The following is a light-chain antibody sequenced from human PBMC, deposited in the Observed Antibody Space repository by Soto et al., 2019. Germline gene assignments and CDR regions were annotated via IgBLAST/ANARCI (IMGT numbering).Light chain of an antibody. V-gene: IGLV8-61*01. Sequence: QTVVTQEPSFSVSPGRTVTLTCGLSSGSVSTSYYPSWYQQTPGQAPRTLIYSTSTRSSGVPDRFSGSILGNKAALTITGAQADDESAYYCVLYMGSGGWVFGGGTKVTVL. J-gene: IGLJ3*02. CDR3: VLYMGSGGWV. CDR2: STS. CDR1: SGSVSTSYY.